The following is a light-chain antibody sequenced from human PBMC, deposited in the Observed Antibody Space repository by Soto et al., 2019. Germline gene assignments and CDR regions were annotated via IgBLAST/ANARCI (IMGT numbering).Light chain of an antibody. V-gene: IGKV3-15*01. CDR3: QQYHNWPPQYT. Sequence: EIVMTQSPATLSVSPGERATLSCRASQTISSNLAWYQQKPGQAPRLLIHGASTRATGVPARFSGSGSGTEFTLTIPSLQSEDFAVYYCQQYHNWPPQYTFGQGTKLQIK. CDR2: GAS. CDR1: QTISSN. J-gene: IGKJ2*01.